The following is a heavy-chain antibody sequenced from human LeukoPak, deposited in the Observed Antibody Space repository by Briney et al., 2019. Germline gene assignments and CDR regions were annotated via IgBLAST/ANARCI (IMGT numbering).Heavy chain of an antibody. CDR2: VTSSGRYI. CDR3: ARRVAVADNYFDY. CDR1: GFTFSDYS. V-gene: IGHV3-21*01. Sequence: GGSLRLSCAASGFTFSDYSMNWVRQAPGKGLEWISSVTSSGRYIYYADSVKGRFSISRDNAKNSLYLQMNSLRAEDTGVYYCARRVAVADNYFDYWGQGTLVTVSS. D-gene: IGHD6-19*01. J-gene: IGHJ4*02.